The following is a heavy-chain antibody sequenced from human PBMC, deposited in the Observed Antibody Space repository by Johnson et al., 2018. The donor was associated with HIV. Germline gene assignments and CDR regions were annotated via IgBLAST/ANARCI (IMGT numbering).Heavy chain of an antibody. CDR3: ARRYCSGGSCIMDP. V-gene: IGHV3-30-3*01. CDR1: GFTFSSYA. D-gene: IGHD2-15*01. J-gene: IGHJ3*01. Sequence: QVQVVESGGGVVQPGRSLRLSCAASGFTFSSYAMHWVRQAPGKGLEWVAVISYDGSNKYYADSVKGRFTISRDNSKNTLYLQMNSLKSDDTATYYCARRYCSGGSCIMDPWGQGTMVTVSS. CDR2: ISYDGSNK.